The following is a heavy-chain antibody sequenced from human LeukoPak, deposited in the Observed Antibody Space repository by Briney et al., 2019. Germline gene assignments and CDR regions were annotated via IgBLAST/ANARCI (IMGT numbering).Heavy chain of an antibody. CDR2: TYYSGST. CDR1: GGSISSYY. J-gene: IGHJ4*02. D-gene: IGHD3-3*01. V-gene: IGHV4-59*01. CDR3: ARGYDFWSGYLLDY. Sequence: SETLSLTCTVSGGSISSYYWSWIRQPPGKGLEWIGYTYYSGSTNYNPSLKSRVTISVDTSKNQFSLKLSSVTAADTAVYYCARGYDFWSGYLLDYWGQGTLVTVSS.